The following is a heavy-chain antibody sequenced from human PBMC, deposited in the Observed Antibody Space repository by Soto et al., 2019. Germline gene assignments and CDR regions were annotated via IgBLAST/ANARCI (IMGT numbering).Heavy chain of an antibody. D-gene: IGHD2-15*01. V-gene: IGHV3-49*03. Sequence: PGGSLRLSCTASGFTFGDYAMSWFRQAPGKGLEWVGFIRSKAYGGTTEYAASVKGRFTISRDDSKSIAYLQMNSLKTEDTAVYYCTRDGDIQKRWWFSPDAFDIWGQGTMVTVSS. J-gene: IGHJ3*02. CDR1: GFTFGDYA. CDR3: TRDGDIQKRWWFSPDAFDI. CDR2: IRSKAYGGTT.